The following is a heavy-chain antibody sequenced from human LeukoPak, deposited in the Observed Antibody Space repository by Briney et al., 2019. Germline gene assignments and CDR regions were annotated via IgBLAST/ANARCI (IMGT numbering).Heavy chain of an antibody. J-gene: IGHJ4*02. Sequence: ASVKVSCKASGYTFTGYYMHWVRQAPGQGLEWMGWINPNSGGTNYAQKFQGRVTMTRDTSISTAYMELSRLRSDDTAVYYCAREEAKDYYDSSGFDYWGQGTLVTVSS. CDR2: INPNSGGT. CDR1: GYTFTGYY. V-gene: IGHV1-2*02. D-gene: IGHD3-22*01. CDR3: AREEAKDYYDSSGFDY.